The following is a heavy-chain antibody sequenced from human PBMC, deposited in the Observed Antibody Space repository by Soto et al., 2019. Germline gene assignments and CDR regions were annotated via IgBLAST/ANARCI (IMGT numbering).Heavy chain of an antibody. D-gene: IGHD6-13*01. J-gene: IGHJ5*02. CDR2: ISHSGGT. CDR3: SRLRYRSNWYSSRSVKSFHP. Sequence: SETLSLTCTVSGGSISSYYWSWIRQPPGKGLEWIGEISHSGGTNYNPSLKSRVTISVDMSKNQFSLRLSSVTAADTAVYYCSRLRYRSNWYSSRSVKSFHPWGPGNLVTVYS. V-gene: IGHV4-34*01. CDR1: GGSISSYY.